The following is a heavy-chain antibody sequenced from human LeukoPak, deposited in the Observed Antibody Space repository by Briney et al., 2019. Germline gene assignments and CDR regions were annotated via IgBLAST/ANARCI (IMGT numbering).Heavy chain of an antibody. Sequence: GGSLRLSCAASGFTFSSYWMSWVRQAPGKGLEWVANIKQDGSEKYYVDSVKGRFTISRDNAKNSLYLQMNSLRAEDTAVYYCARGATRKILRYFDWLSGLYYFDYWGQGTLVTVSS. CDR3: ARGATRKILRYFDWLSGLYYFDY. CDR1: GFTFSSYW. J-gene: IGHJ4*02. CDR2: IKQDGSEK. D-gene: IGHD3-9*01. V-gene: IGHV3-7*01.